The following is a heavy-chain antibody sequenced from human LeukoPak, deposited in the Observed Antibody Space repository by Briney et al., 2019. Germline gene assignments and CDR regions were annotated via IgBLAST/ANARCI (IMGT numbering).Heavy chain of an antibody. D-gene: IGHD2/OR15-2a*01. CDR2: IYSDGNT. CDR3: ASRMTF. CDR1: GVTVSSDY. J-gene: IGHJ4*02. Sequence: GGSLRLPCAASGVTVSSDYMSWVRQAPGKGLEWVSVIYSDGNTYYADSVKGRFTISRHNSKNTLFLQMDSLRTEDTAIYYCASRMTFGGQGTLVTVSS. V-gene: IGHV3-53*04.